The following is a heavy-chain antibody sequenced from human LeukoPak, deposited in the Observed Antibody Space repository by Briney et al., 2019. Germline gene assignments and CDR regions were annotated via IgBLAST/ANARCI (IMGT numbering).Heavy chain of an antibody. CDR2: IGGSGGST. Sequence: PGGSLRLSCAASGFTFSSYAMSWVRQAPGKGLEWVSAIGGSGGSTYYADSVKGRFTISRDNSKNTLYLQMNSLRAEDTAVYYCANWEYYYDSSGYHFDYWGQGTLVTVSS. CDR1: GFTFSSYA. D-gene: IGHD3-22*01. V-gene: IGHV3-23*01. CDR3: ANWEYYYDSSGYHFDY. J-gene: IGHJ4*02.